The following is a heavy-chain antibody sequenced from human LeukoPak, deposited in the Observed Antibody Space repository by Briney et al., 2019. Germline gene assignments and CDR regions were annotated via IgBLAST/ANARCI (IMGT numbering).Heavy chain of an antibody. CDR1: GGSISSYY. D-gene: IGHD6-13*01. J-gene: IGHJ6*02. V-gene: IGHV4-59*01. CDR3: ARGACSWYYYYYGMDV. Sequence: SETLSLTCTVSGGSISSYYWGWIRQPPGKGLEWIGYIYYSGSTNYNPSLKSRVTISVDTSKNQFSLKLSSVTAADTAVYYCARGACSWYYYYYGMDVWGQGTTVTVSS. CDR2: IYYSGST.